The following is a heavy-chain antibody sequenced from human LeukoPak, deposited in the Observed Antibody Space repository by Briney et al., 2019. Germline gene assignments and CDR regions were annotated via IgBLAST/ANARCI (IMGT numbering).Heavy chain of an antibody. CDR1: ELSSEIYW. CDR3: ARGETMDV. D-gene: IGHD5-24*01. V-gene: IGHV3-7*01. Sequence: GRCLRLSRAPLELSSEIYWMSWVRHAPGKGPEWVANINEDGSEKHYVGSVRGRFTISRDNADNSLHLQMNSLRPEDMAVYYCARGETMDVWGKGTTVTVSS. CDR2: INEDGSEK. J-gene: IGHJ6*03.